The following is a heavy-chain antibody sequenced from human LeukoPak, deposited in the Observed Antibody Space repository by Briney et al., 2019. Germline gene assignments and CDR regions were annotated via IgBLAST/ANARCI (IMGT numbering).Heavy chain of an antibody. CDR1: RFTFSTYN. J-gene: IGHJ6*02. CDR2: ISSSSTYI. V-gene: IGHV3-21*01. Sequence: PGGSLRLSCAASRFTFSTYNMSWVRQAPGKGLEWVSSISSSSTYIYYADSVKGRFTISRDNAKNSLYLQMNSLGVEDTAVYYCASKTWDRGMDVWGQGTTVTVSS. D-gene: IGHD1-26*01. CDR3: ASKTWDRGMDV.